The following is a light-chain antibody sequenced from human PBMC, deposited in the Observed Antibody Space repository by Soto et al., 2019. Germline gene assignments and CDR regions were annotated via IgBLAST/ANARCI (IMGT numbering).Light chain of an antibody. CDR2: QTS. CDR1: QYINTR. CDR3: QQYGSSPPIT. Sequence: EIVLTQSPATLSSFPGDRVTLSCRASQYINTRLAWYQHRPGQAPRLLIYQTSLRAAGIPDRFSASGSGTDFTLTISEVQPEDFAVYYCQQYGSSPPITVGQGTRLEIK. J-gene: IGKJ5*01. V-gene: IGKV3-20*01.